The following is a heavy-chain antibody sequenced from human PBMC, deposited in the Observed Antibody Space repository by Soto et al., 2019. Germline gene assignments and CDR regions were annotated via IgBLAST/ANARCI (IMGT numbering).Heavy chain of an antibody. D-gene: IGHD2-2*01. V-gene: IGHV4-31*03. Sequence: TLSLTCTVSGGSNIRDGYYWSWIRQHPGKGQEWIAYISYSGSSYSNPSLKSRVTISADTSKNQFSPRLTSVTAADTAVYFCARATPAGSADFWGQGTLVTVSS. J-gene: IGHJ4*02. CDR2: ISYSGSS. CDR1: GGSNIRDGYY. CDR3: ARATPAGSADF.